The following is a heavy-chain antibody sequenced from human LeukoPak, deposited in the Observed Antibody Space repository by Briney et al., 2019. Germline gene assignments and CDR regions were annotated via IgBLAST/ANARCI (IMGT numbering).Heavy chain of an antibody. J-gene: IGHJ4*02. V-gene: IGHV4-39*07. CDR2: IYYSGST. CDR1: GGSISSSSYY. CDR3: ARGRALFD. D-gene: IGHD2-21*01. Sequence: SETLSLTCTVPGGSISSSSYYWGWIRQPPGKGLEWIGSIYYSGSTYYNPSLKSRVTISVDTSKNQFSLKLSSVTAADTAVYYCARGRALFDWGQGTLVTVSS.